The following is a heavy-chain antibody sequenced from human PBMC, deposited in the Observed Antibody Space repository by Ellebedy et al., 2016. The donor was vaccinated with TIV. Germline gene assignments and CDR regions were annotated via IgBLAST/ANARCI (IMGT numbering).Heavy chain of an antibody. CDR3: APRAIRAPN. Sequence: GESLKISXAASSAFIVSHEYMNWVRQAPGKGLEWISLIFSGGGIQYADSVKGRFTISRDHSKNTLYLQMNSLRADDTAVYYCAPRAIRAPNWGQGTLVTVSS. CDR2: IFSGGGI. D-gene: IGHD1-26*01. J-gene: IGHJ4*02. CDR1: SAFIVSHEY. V-gene: IGHV3-53*01.